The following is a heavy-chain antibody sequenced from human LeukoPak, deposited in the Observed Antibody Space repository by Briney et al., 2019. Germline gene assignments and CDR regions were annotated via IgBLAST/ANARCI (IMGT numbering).Heavy chain of an antibody. CDR1: GYTFTSYY. D-gene: IGHD2-2*01. J-gene: IGHJ5*02. Sequence: GASVKVSCKASGYTFTSYYMHWVRQAPGQGLEWMGLINPTGGSTGYAQKFQGRVTMTRDTSTSTVYMELSSLRSEDTAVYYCARGVVPPTMYNWFDPWGQGTLVTVSS. CDR3: ARGVVPPTMYNWFDP. V-gene: IGHV1-46*01. CDR2: INPTGGST.